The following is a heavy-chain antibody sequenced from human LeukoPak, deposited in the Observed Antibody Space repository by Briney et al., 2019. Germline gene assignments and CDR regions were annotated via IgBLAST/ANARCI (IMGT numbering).Heavy chain of an antibody. CDR3: ARTAFDWSQVGGNWFDP. CDR2: ISSSGSNI. J-gene: IGHJ5*02. CDR1: GFTFSSYS. D-gene: IGHD3-9*01. Sequence: GGSLRLSCAASGFTFSSYSLNWARQAPGKGLEWISYISSSGSNIDYADSVKGRFTISRDNGKNSLFLQMNSLRVEDTAVYYCARTAFDWSQVGGNWFDPWGQGTLVTVSS. V-gene: IGHV3-48*03.